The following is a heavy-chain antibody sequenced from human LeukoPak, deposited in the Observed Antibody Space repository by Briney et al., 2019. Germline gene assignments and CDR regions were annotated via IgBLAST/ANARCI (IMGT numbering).Heavy chain of an antibody. CDR3: ARNTAAAGTSWFDP. J-gene: IGHJ5*02. V-gene: IGHV4-38-2*02. Sequence: PSETLSLTCTVSGYSISSGYYWGWIRQPPGKGLEWIGYIYYSGSTNYNPSLKSRVTISVDTSKNQFSLKLSSVTAADTAVYYCARNTAAAGTSWFDPWGQGTLVTVSS. CDR2: IYYSGST. CDR1: GYSISSGYY. D-gene: IGHD6-13*01.